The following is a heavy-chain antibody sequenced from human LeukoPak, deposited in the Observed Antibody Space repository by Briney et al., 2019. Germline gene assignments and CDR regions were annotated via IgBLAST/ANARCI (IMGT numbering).Heavy chain of an antibody. D-gene: IGHD6-19*01. CDR2: INPSGGST. CDR3: ARVANPYSSGWYIWFDP. CDR1: GYTFTSYY. V-gene: IGHV1-46*01. Sequence: GASVKVSCKASGYTFTSYYMHWVRQAPGQGLEWMGVINPSGGSTTYAQKFQGSITMTRDTSTSTVYMELSSLRSEDTAVYYCARVANPYSSGWYIWFDPWGQGTLVTVSS. J-gene: IGHJ5*02.